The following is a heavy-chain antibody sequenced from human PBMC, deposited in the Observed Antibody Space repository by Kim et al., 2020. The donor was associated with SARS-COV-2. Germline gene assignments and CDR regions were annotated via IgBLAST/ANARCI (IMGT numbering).Heavy chain of an antibody. J-gene: IGHJ3*02. V-gene: IGHV1-69*04. CDR3: ARGDFGTGDGYNKEGGFDI. D-gene: IGHD5-12*01. Sequence: SVKVSCKASGGTFSSYAISWVRQAPGQGLEWMGRIIPILGIANYAQKFQGRVTITADKSTSTAYMEPSSLRYEDTAVYYCARGDFGTGDGYNKEGGFDIWGQGTMVTVSS. CDR1: GGTFSSYA. CDR2: IIPILGIA.